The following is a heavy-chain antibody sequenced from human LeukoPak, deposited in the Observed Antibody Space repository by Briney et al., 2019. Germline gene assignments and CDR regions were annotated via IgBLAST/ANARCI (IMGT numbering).Heavy chain of an antibody. CDR1: GYTFTSYA. Sequence: ASVKVSCKASGYTFTSYAMHWVRQAPGQRLEWMGWINAGNGNTKYSQKFQGRVTITRDTSASTAYMELSSLRSEDTAVYYCARSQGSRGWYNYWWQATLVTVSS. CDR3: ARSQGSRGWYNY. D-gene: IGHD6-19*01. J-gene: IGHJ4*02. V-gene: IGHV1-3*01. CDR2: INAGNGNT.